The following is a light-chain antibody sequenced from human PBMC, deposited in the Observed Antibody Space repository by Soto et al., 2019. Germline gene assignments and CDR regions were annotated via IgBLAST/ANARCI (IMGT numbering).Light chain of an antibody. Sequence: IVVKQSPGRRSLSQGERATLSCRASQSVSSSYLAWYQQKPGQAPRLLIYGASSRATGIPDRISGSGSGTDFTLTISRLEPEDFAVYYCQQYGSSPPWTFGQGTKVDIK. J-gene: IGKJ1*01. CDR3: QQYGSSPPWT. V-gene: IGKV3-20*01. CDR2: GAS. CDR1: QSVSSSY.